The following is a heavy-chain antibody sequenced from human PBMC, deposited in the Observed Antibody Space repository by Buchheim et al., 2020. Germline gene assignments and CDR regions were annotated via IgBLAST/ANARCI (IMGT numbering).Heavy chain of an antibody. D-gene: IGHD4-17*01. CDR2: ISSGNT. V-gene: IGHV3-23*01. Sequence: EVQLLQSGGGLVQPGGSLRLSCAASGFIFSSYAMNWVRQAPGKELEWVSAISSGNTYYEDSVKGRVTISRDNSKNTMILQMNSLRAEDTAVYFCARAGRAHGDFHYFDFWGQGAL. CDR3: ARAGRAHGDFHYFDF. CDR1: GFIFSSYA. J-gene: IGHJ4*02.